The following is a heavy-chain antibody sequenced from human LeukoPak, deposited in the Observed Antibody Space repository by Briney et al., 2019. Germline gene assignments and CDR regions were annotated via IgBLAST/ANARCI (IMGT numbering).Heavy chain of an antibody. V-gene: IGHV1-2*06. D-gene: IGHD6-13*01. CDR3: ARDLEAAAGTNWFDP. CDR2: INPDSGGT. Sequence: ASVKVSCKASGYTFTGYYMHWVRQAPGQGLEWMGRINPDSGGTNYAQKFQGRVTMTRDTSISTAYMELSRLRSDDTAVYYCARDLEAAAGTNWFDPWGQGTLVTVSS. J-gene: IGHJ5*02. CDR1: GYTFTGYY.